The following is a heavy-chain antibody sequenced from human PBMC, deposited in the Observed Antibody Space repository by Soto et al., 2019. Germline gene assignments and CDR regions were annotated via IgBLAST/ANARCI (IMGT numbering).Heavy chain of an antibody. Sequence: SVKVSCKASGGTFSSYAISWVRQAPGQGLEWMGGIIPIFGTANYAQKFQGRVTITADKSTSTAYMELSSLRSEDTAVYYCARPIYGSGYYYYYYGMDVWGQGTTVTVSS. J-gene: IGHJ6*02. CDR2: IIPIFGTA. CDR3: ARPIYGSGYYYYYYGMDV. D-gene: IGHD3-10*01. CDR1: GGTFSSYA. V-gene: IGHV1-69*06.